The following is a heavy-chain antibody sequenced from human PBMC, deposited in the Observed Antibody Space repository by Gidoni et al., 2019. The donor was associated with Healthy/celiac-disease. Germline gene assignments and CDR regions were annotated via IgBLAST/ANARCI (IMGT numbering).Heavy chain of an antibody. CDR3: ARVETYYYGSGTAPYYFDY. CDR2: IYYSGST. CDR1: GGSLSSGGYY. J-gene: IGHJ4*02. Sequence: QVQLQESGPGLVKPSQTLSLTCTVSGGSLSSGGYYWSWIRQHPGKGLEWIGYIYYSGSTYYNPSLKSRVTISVDTSKNQFSLKLSSVTAADTAVYYCARVETYYYGSGTAPYYFDYWGQGTLVTVSS. D-gene: IGHD3-10*01. V-gene: IGHV4-31*03.